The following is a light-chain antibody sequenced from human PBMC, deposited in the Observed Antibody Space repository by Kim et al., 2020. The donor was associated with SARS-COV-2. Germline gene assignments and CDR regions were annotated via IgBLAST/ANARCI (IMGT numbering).Light chain of an antibody. Sequence: SSELTQDPAVSVALGQTVRITCQGATLRTYSASWYQQKPGQAPLLVVHSHSGRPSGIPDRFSGSISGDTASLTITGAQAGDEAVYYCNSRDSSGDHVLFGGGTQLTVL. CDR2: SHS. CDR1: TLRTYS. CDR3: NSRDSSGDHVL. V-gene: IGLV3-19*01. J-gene: IGLJ3*02.